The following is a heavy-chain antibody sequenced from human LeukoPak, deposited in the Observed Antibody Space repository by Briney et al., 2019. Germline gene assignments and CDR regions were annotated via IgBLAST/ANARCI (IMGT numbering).Heavy chain of an antibody. V-gene: IGHV4-39*07. CDR1: GGSISSSSYY. J-gene: IGHJ3*02. CDR3: ARVGKGPPANYYRGAFDI. D-gene: IGHD3-10*01. CDR2: IYYSGST. Sequence: SETLSLTCTVSGGSISSSSYYWGWIRQPPGKGLEWIGSIYYSGSTYYNPSLKSRVTISVDTSKNQFSLKLSSVTAADTAVYYCARVGKGPPANYYRGAFDIWGQGTMVTVSS.